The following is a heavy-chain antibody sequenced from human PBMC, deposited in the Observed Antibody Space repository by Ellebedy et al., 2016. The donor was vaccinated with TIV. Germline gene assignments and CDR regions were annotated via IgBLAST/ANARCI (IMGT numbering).Heavy chain of an antibody. CDR3: ARAPYDVYRYFHL. J-gene: IGHJ2*01. D-gene: IGHD3-3*01. CDR2: FNHSGYT. CDR1: GGSFSGYY. V-gene: IGHV4-34*01. Sequence: MPGGSLRLSCGVYGGSFSGYYWTWIRQPPGKGLEWIGEFNHSGYTNYNPSLKSPVTISVDTSKNQFSLKLSSVTAADTAVYLCARAPYDVYRYFHLWGRGTLVAVSS.